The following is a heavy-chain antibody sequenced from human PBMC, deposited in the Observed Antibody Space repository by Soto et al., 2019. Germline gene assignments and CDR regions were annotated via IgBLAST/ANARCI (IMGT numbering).Heavy chain of an antibody. J-gene: IGHJ4*02. CDR2: IKSKTDGGTT. CDR3: TTAWNLPLKYYDILRGAETLDY. D-gene: IGHD3-9*01. V-gene: IGHV3-15*01. Sequence: EVQLVESGGGLVKPGGSLRLSCAASGFTFSNAWMSWVRQAPGKGLEWVGRIKSKTDGGTTDYAAPVKGRFTISRDDSKNTLYLQMNSLKTADTAVYYCTTAWNLPLKYYDILRGAETLDYWGQGTLVTVSS. CDR1: GFTFSNAW.